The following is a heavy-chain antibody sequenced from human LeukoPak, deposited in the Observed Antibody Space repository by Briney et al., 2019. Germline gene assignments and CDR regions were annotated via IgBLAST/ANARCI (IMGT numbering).Heavy chain of an antibody. CDR2: IYHSGST. CDR3: ARGGSGYDYGTFDY. CDR1: GGSISSGGYS. Sequence: SQTLSLTCAVSGGSISSGGYSWSWIRQPPGKGLEWIGYIYHSGSTYYNPSLKSRVTISVDRSKNQFSLKLSSVTAADTAVYYCARGGSGYDYGTFDYWGQGTLVTVSS. D-gene: IGHD5-12*01. J-gene: IGHJ4*02. V-gene: IGHV4-30-2*01.